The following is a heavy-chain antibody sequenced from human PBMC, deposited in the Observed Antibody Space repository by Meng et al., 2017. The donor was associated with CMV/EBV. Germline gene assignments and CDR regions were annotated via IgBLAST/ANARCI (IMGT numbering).Heavy chain of an antibody. V-gene: IGHV4-34*01. Sequence: QGKLRQWGEGRWRRSETLPLTCAVYGGSFSGYYWSWIRQPPGKGLEWIGEINHSGSTNYNPSLKSRVTISVDTSKNQFSLKLSSVTAADTAVYYCARGVGGWFDPWGQGTLVTVSS. CDR1: GGSFSGYY. CDR2: INHSGST. CDR3: ARGVGGWFDP. D-gene: IGHD1-26*01. J-gene: IGHJ5*02.